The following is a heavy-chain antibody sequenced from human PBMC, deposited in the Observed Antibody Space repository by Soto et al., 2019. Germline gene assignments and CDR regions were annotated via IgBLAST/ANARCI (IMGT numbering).Heavy chain of an antibody. J-gene: IGHJ3*02. CDR2: VTADGGT. Sequence: PGGSPRLSCEGCGFTVCSHAMTWIRQAPGKGPEWVSTVTADGGTYYADSVKGRFAMSRDTSENTLYLQMNSLGAEDTAAYYCAPHVSCSGGSCQYDAFAIRGQGTMVTVSS. CDR1: GFTVCSHA. CDR3: APHVSCSGGSCQYDAFAI. V-gene: IGHV3-23*01. D-gene: IGHD2-15*01.